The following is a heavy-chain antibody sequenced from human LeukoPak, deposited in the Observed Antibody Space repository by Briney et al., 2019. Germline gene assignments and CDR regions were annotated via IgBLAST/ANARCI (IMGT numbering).Heavy chain of an antibody. D-gene: IGHD2-2*01. J-gene: IGHJ5*02. Sequence: SETLSLTCTVSGGSISSYYWIWIRQPAGKGLEWIGRIYSSGSTNYNPSLKSRVTMSVDTSKNQFSLKLSSVTAADTAVYYCASYAPAAIDGRDWFDPWGQGTLVTVSS. CDR1: GGSISSYY. V-gene: IGHV4-4*07. CDR2: IYSSGST. CDR3: ASYAPAAIDGRDWFDP.